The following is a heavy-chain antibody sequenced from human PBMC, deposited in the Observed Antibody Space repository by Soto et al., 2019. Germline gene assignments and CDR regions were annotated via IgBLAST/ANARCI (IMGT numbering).Heavy chain of an antibody. CDR1: GFTFSSYG. D-gene: IGHD3-10*01. CDR2: IWYDGSNK. Sequence: GGSLRLSCAASGFTFSSYGMHWVRQAPGKGLEWVAVIWYDGSNKYYADSVKGRFTISRDNSKNTLYLQMNSLRAEDTAVYYCARDKLLWFGESALDYWGQGTLVTVSS. J-gene: IGHJ4*02. CDR3: ARDKLLWFGESALDY. V-gene: IGHV3-33*01.